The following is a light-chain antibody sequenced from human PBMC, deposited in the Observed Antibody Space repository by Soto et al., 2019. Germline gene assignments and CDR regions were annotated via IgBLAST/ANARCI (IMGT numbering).Light chain of an antibody. J-gene: IGKJ1*01. CDR3: QQYGSSPLTWT. CDR1: QSVSSSY. V-gene: IGKV3-20*01. CDR2: GAS. Sequence: EIVLTLSPGTLSLSPGERATLSCRASQSVSSSYLAWYQQKPGQAPRLLIYGASNRATGIPDRFSGSGSGTDFSLTINRLEPEDSAAYYCQQYGSSPLTWTFGQGTKVDIK.